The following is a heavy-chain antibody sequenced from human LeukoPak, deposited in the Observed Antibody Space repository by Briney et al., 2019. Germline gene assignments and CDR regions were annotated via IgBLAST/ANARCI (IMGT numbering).Heavy chain of an antibody. Sequence: PGGSLRLSCAASGFTFSSYSMNWVRQAPGKGLEWVSSISSSSSYIYYADSVKGRFTISRDNAKNSLYLQMNSLRAEDTAVYYCARDSDYYDSSGYYRGYPYYWGQGTLVTVSS. D-gene: IGHD3-22*01. CDR2: ISSSSSYI. J-gene: IGHJ4*02. V-gene: IGHV3-21*01. CDR1: GFTFSSYS. CDR3: ARDSDYYDSSGYYRGYPYY.